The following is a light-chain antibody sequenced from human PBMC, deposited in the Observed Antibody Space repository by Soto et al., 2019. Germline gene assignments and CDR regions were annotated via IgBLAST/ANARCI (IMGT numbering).Light chain of an antibody. CDR3: QQFNSYPLYT. CDR1: QGIANA. V-gene: IGKV1-13*02. CDR2: DAS. Sequence: AIPLTQSPPSLSASVGDRVIITCRASQGIANAVAWYQQKPGKAPKLLISDASRLQSGVPSRFSGGGFGTDYTLTISSLQPEDFATYYCQQFNSYPLYTFGQGTKLEI. J-gene: IGKJ2*01.